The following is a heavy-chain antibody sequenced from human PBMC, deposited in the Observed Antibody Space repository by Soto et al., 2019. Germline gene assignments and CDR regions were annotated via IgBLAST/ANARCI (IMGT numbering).Heavy chain of an antibody. CDR2: INYSGST. J-gene: IGHJ6*02. Sequence: SETLSLTCAVYGGSFSGYYWSWIRQPPGKGLEWIGEINYSGSTNYNPSLKSRVTISVDTSKNQFSLKLSSVTAADTAVYYCAAGQLGTDPHYYYGMDVWGQGTTVTVSS. D-gene: IGHD6-6*01. V-gene: IGHV4-34*01. CDR1: GGSFSGYY. CDR3: AAGQLGTDPHYYYGMDV.